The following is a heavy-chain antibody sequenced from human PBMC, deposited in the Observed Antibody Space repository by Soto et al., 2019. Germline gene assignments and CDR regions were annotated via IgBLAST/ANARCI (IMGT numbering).Heavy chain of an antibody. CDR3: ARDFAGRGPFDT. V-gene: IGHV4-59*01. CDR1: NVSISSSY. D-gene: IGHD1-26*01. CDR2: VYYTGTI. Sequence: LSLTCSVSNVSISSSYWNWLRQAPGKGLEWIGFVYYTGTIKYNPSLKSRVTISVDTSRNEFSLRLTSVTTADTAFYFCARDFAGRGPFDTWGPGTLVTVSS. J-gene: IGHJ5*01.